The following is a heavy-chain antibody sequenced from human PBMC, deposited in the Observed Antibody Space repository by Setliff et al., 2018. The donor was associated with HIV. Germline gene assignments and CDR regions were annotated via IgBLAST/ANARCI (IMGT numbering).Heavy chain of an antibody. J-gene: IGHJ3*02. Sequence: GGSLRLSCAASGFTFDDYGMSWVRQAPGKGLEWVSGITWNSGEIGYAGSVKGRFTISRDNAKNSLYLQMNGLSTEDTALYYCAKDYVARGGKWDAFRIWGQGTMVTVSS. CDR1: GFTFDDYG. D-gene: IGHD3-10*01. CDR2: ITWNSGEI. V-gene: IGHV3-9*01. CDR3: AKDYVARGGKWDAFRI.